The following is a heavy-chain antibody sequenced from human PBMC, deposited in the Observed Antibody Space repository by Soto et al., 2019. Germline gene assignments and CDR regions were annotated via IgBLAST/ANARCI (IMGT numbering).Heavy chain of an antibody. Sequence: GGSLRLSCAASGFTFSSYAMHWVRQAPGKGLEWVAVISYDGSNKYYADSVKGRFTISRDNSKNTLYLQMNSLRAEDTAVYYCARELFGYSGYDRAGEFDYWGQGTLVTVSS. V-gene: IGHV3-30-3*01. J-gene: IGHJ4*02. CDR3: ARELFGYSGYDRAGEFDY. CDR2: ISYDGSNK. CDR1: GFTFSSYA. D-gene: IGHD5-12*01.